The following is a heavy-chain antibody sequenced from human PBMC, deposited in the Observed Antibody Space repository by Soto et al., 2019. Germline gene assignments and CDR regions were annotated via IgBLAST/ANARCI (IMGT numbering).Heavy chain of an antibody. J-gene: IGHJ4*02. CDR2: ISGSGGYI. D-gene: IGHD2-15*01. CDR1: GFTFSSYS. V-gene: IGHV3-21*01. Sequence: GGSLRLSCEGSGFTFSSYSMNWVRQAPGKGLEWVSSISGSGGYIYYADSVKGRFTISRDNAKNSLYLQMTSLRDEDTALYYCARYLQRPPSYAADYWGQGSLVTVSS. CDR3: ARYLQRPPSYAADY.